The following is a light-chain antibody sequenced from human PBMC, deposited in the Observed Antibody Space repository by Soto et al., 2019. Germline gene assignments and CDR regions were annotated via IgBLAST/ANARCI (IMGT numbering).Light chain of an antibody. CDR3: QQSYSAPLT. CDR2: AAS. J-gene: IGKJ4*01. CDR1: QSISTY. Sequence: DIQTTQSPSSLSAAVGDRLTITCRASQSISTYLNWFQQKPGKAPDLLIYAASSLRSGVPSRFSGSGSGTDFTLTISSLQPEDFATYYCQQSYSAPLTFGGGTKVDIK. V-gene: IGKV1-39*01.